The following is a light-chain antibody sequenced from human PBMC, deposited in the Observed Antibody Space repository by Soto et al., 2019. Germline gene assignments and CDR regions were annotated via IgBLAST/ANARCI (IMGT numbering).Light chain of an antibody. CDR2: DAF. Sequence: DIQMTQSPSSLSSSVGDRVTITCRASQSIRNDLGWYQQKPGKAPKRLIYDAFSLQSGVPARFIGSESGTDFTLTISSLQPEDFASYYCLQHNTYPRTFGQGTKLEIK. CDR1: QSIRND. CDR3: LQHNTYPRT. V-gene: IGKV1-17*01. J-gene: IGKJ2*02.